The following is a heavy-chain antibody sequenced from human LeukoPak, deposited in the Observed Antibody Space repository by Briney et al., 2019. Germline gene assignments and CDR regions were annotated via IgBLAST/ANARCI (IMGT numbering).Heavy chain of an antibody. CDR3: AKIAVAGTVYYYYGMDV. CDR1: GFTFSSYG. CDR2: ISYGGSNK. V-gene: IGHV3-30*18. J-gene: IGHJ6*02. D-gene: IGHD6-19*01. Sequence: GGSLRLSCAASGFTFSSYGMYWVRQAPGKGLEWVAVISYGGSNKYYADSVKGRFTISRDNSKNTLYLQMNSLRAEDTAVYYCAKIAVAGTVYYYYGMDVWGQGTTVTVSS.